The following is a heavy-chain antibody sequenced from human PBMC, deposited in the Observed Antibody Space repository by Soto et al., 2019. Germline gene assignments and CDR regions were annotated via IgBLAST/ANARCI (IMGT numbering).Heavy chain of an antibody. CDR1: GGSVSSGSYY. V-gene: IGHV4-61*01. J-gene: IGHJ5*02. D-gene: IGHD2-2*01. CDR2: IYYSGST. CDR3: ARDAGYCSSTSCYRGENNWFDP. Sequence: QVQLQESGPGLVKPSETLSLTCTVSGGSVSSGSYYWSWIRQPPGKGLEWIGYIYYSGSTNYNPSLKSRVTISVDTSKNQCSLKLSSVTAADTAVYYCARDAGYCSSTSCYRGENNWFDPWGQGTLVTVSS.